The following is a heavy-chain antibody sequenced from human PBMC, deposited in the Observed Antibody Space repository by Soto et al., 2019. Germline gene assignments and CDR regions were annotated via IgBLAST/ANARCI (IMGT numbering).Heavy chain of an antibody. CDR2: ISNDGINK. V-gene: IGHV3-30*18. D-gene: IGHD6-19*01. J-gene: IGHJ4*02. Sequence: GGSLRLSCAASGFTFSHYGIHWVRQGPCKGLEWVAAISNDGINKFYSDSVKGRFAISRDNSNNTIYLELSRLRPEDSAVYYCAKVSTSSGWYSHFDYWGQGTLVTVAS. CDR3: AKVSTSSGWYSHFDY. CDR1: GFTFSHYG.